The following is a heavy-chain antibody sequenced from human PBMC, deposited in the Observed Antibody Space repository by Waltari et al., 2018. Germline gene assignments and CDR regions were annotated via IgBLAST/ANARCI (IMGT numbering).Heavy chain of an antibody. CDR1: GFTFNTYT. D-gene: IGHD6-13*01. CDR2: ISSTSSDI. V-gene: IGHV3-21*02. Sequence: EVQLVESGGGLVKPGGSLRLSCAASGFTFNTYTMNWVRQAPGKGMEWVSSISSTSSDISYADSVKGRFTISRDNAKSSLYLQLNSLRAEDTAVYYCAGGYSSYYGMDVWGQGTTVTVSS. CDR3: AGGYSSYYGMDV. J-gene: IGHJ6*02.